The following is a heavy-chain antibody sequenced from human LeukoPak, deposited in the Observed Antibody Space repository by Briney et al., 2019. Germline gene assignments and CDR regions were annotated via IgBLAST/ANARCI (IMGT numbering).Heavy chain of an antibody. V-gene: IGHV4-39*07. CDR1: GGSISSSSYY. Sequence: SETLSLTCTVSGGSISSSSYYWGWIRQPPGKGLEWIGSIYYSGSTYYNPSLKSRVTISLDTSKNQFSLKLSSVTAEDTAVYYCARDGGEGEFDFWGQGTLVTVSS. CDR2: IYYSGST. D-gene: IGHD3-16*01. J-gene: IGHJ4*02. CDR3: ARDGGEGEFDF.